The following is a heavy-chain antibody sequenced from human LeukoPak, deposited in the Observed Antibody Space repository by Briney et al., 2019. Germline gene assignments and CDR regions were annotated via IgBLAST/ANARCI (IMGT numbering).Heavy chain of an antibody. CDR3: ASRKLGNDY. D-gene: IGHD7-27*01. J-gene: IGHJ4*02. CDR1: GGSISNY. CDR2: IYYTGST. Sequence: SETLSLTCTVSGGSISNYWSWIRQPAGKGLEWIGYIYYTGSTTYNPSLKSRVTISADTSKNQFSLKLSSVTAADTAVYYCASRKLGNDYWGQGTLVTVSS. V-gene: IGHV4-59*01.